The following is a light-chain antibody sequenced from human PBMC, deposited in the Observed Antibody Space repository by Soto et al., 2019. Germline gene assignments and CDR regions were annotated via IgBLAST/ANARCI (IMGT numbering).Light chain of an antibody. V-gene: IGKV1-33*01. Sequence: DIQMTQSPSSLSASVGDRVTITCQASQDITKYLSWFQQEPGKVPKLLIYDASELETGVPSRFSGSGSGTDFTFTISSLQPEDIATYSCQHYDNLPYTFGQGTKLEMK. J-gene: IGKJ2*01. CDR2: DAS. CDR1: QDITKY. CDR3: QHYDNLPYT.